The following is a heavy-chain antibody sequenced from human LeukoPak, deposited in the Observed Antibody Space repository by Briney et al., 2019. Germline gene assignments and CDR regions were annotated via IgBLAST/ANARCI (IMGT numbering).Heavy chain of an antibody. CDR3: AKDPYSSPYYGPGY. J-gene: IGHJ4*02. CDR2: ISSSSSYI. V-gene: IGHV3-21*04. CDR1: GFTFSSYS. Sequence: PGGSLRLSCAASGFTFSSYSMTWVRQAPGKGLEWVSSISSSSSYIYYADSVKGRFTISRDNAKNSLYLQMNSLRADDTAVYYCAKDPYSSPYYGPGYLGQGTLVTVSS. D-gene: IGHD6-19*01.